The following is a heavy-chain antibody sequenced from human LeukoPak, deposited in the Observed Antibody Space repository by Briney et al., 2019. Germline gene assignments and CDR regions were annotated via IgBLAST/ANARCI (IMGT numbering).Heavy chain of an antibody. J-gene: IGHJ4*02. D-gene: IGHD6-13*01. CDR1: GFTFSSYW. Sequence: PGGSLRLSCAASGFTFSSYWMNWVRQAPGKGLEWVANMKQDGSDKYYVDSVRGRFTISRDNAKNSLYLQMNSLRAEDTAVYCCARTISACFDYWGQGILVIVSS. CDR3: ARTISACFDY. CDR2: MKQDGSDK. V-gene: IGHV3-7*04.